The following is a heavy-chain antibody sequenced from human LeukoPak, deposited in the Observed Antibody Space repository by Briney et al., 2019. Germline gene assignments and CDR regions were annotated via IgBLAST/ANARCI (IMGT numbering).Heavy chain of an antibody. CDR3: ARVQPPPTVVTPRYYYYGMDV. V-gene: IGHV3-30*03. D-gene: IGHD4-23*01. CDR1: GFTFSSYA. Sequence: GSSLRLSCAASGFTFSSYAMHWVRQAPGKGLEYLAVISYDGSNKYYTDSVKGRFTISRDNAKNSLYLQMNSLRDEDTAVYYCARVQPPPTVVTPRYYYYGMDVWGQGTTVTVSS. CDR2: ISYDGSNK. J-gene: IGHJ6*02.